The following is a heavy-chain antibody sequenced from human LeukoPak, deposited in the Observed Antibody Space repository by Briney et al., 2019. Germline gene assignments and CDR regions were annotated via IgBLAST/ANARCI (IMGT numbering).Heavy chain of an antibody. J-gene: IGHJ5*02. Sequence: SETLSLTCTVSGGSISSGDYYWSWIRQPPGKGLEWTGYIYYSGSTYYNPSLKSRVTISVDTSKNQFSLKLSSVTAADTAVYYCARGSSYYYDSAWFDPWGQGTLVTVSS. D-gene: IGHD3-22*01. V-gene: IGHV4-30-4*02. CDR2: IYYSGST. CDR1: GGSISSGDYY. CDR3: ARGSSYYYDSAWFDP.